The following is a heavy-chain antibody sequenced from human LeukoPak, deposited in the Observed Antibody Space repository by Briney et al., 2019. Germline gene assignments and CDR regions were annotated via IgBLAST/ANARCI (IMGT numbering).Heavy chain of an antibody. V-gene: IGHV4-59*01. CDR1: GGSISSYY. CDR2: IYYSGST. Sequence: KASETLSLTCTVSGGSISSYYWSWIRQPPGKGLEWIGYIYYSGSTNYNPSLKSRVTISVDTSKNQFSLKLSSVTAADTAVYYCATGSLRSAYYFDYWGQGTLVTVSS. CDR3: ATGSLRSAYYFDY. D-gene: IGHD3-10*01. J-gene: IGHJ4*02.